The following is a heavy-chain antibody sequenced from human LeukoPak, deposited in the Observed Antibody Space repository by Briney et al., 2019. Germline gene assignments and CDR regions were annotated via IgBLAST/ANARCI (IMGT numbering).Heavy chain of an antibody. CDR3: ARVLGAPIPAAAIDY. V-gene: IGHV3-48*03. Sequence: GGSLRLSCAASGLTFSSYEMNWVRQAPGKGLEWASYISSSGSTTYYADSLKGRFTISRDNAKNSLYLQMNSLRAEDTAVYYCARVLGAPIPAAAIDYWGQGTLVTVSS. CDR1: GLTFSSYE. D-gene: IGHD2-2*01. CDR2: ISSSGSTT. J-gene: IGHJ4*02.